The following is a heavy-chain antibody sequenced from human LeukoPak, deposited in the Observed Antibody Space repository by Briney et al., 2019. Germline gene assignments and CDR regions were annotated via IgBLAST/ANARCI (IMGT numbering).Heavy chain of an antibody. CDR1: GGSISSYY. V-gene: IGHV4-59*05. J-gene: IGHJ4*02. CDR3: ARHSGWYLDY. D-gene: IGHD6-19*01. Sequence: SETLSLTCTVSGGSISSYYWSWIRQPPGKGLEWIGSIYYSGSTYYNPSLKSRVTISVDTSKNQFSLKLSSVTAADTAVYYCARHSGWYLDYWGQGTLVTVSS. CDR2: IYYSGST.